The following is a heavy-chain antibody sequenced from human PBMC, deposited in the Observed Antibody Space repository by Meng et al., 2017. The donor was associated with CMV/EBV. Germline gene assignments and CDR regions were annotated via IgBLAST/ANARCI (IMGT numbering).Heavy chain of an antibody. V-gene: IGHV3-48*04. J-gene: IGHJ6*02. CDR1: GFTFSSYS. Sequence: GESLKIPCAASGFTFSSYSMNWVRQAPGKGLEWVSYINSSSSNRYYADSVKGRFTISRDNAKNSLYLQMNSLRAEDTAVYYCARDLDAVVVVVPAAIFPYYYYGMDVWGQGTTVTVSS. CDR3: ARDLDAVVVVVPAAIFPYYYYGMDV. D-gene: IGHD2-2*01. CDR2: INSSSSNR.